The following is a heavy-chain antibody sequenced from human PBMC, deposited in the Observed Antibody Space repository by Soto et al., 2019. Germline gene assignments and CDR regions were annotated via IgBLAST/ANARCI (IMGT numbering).Heavy chain of an antibody. D-gene: IGHD6-6*01. V-gene: IGHV3-23*01. CDR3: AKEYSTSFDY. Sequence: GGSLRLSCAASGFPFSTYAMGWVRQAPGKGLEWVSAISAGGSNTNYADSVKGRFTISSDNSKNTLYLQMNGLRADDTAVYYCAKEYSTSFDYWGQGTPVTVSS. CDR2: ISAGGSNT. J-gene: IGHJ4*02. CDR1: GFPFSTYA.